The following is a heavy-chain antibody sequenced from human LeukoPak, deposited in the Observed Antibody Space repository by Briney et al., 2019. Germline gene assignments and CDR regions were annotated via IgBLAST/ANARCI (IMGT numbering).Heavy chain of an antibody. V-gene: IGHV4-39*01. Sequence: PSETLSLTCTVSCGSIRSSSAYWGWIRQPPGKGLEWIGSIYYSKNTYYNPSLKSRVTISADTSKNQFSLTLGSVSATDTAVYYCVSPRGFSYGYFDYWGQGTLVTVSS. J-gene: IGHJ4*02. D-gene: IGHD5-18*01. CDR2: IYYSKNT. CDR3: VSPRGFSYGYFDY. CDR1: CGSIRSSSAY.